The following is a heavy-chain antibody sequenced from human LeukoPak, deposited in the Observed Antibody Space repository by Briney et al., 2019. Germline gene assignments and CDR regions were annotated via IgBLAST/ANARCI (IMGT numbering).Heavy chain of an antibody. CDR1: SFSIGSDALY. D-gene: IGHD3-10*01. CDR3: VAEEYGTGSYYKSAF. J-gene: IGHJ4*02. Sequence: SETLSLTCTVSSFSIGSDALYWGCMRPSPGKELVWIGCVDYTTSYSETTYYNPSLESRVTVSTDRSKTLCSLKLTSVTAADTAVYYCVAEEYGTGSYYKSAFWGKGALVTVSS. CDR2: VDYTTSYSETT. V-gene: IGHV4-39*01.